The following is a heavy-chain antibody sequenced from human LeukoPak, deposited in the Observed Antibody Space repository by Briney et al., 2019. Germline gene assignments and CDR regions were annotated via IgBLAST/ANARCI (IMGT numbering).Heavy chain of an antibody. J-gene: IGHJ4*02. D-gene: IGHD4/OR15-4a*01. V-gene: IGHV3-7*03. CDR1: GFTFSSYW. Sequence: GGSLRLSCAASGFTFSSYWMSWVRQAPGKGLEWVANIKQDGSEKYYVDSVKGRFTISRDNARNSLYLQMNSLRAEDTAVYYCARRAGAYSHPYDYWGQGTLVTVSS. CDR3: ARRAGAYSHPYDY. CDR2: IKQDGSEK.